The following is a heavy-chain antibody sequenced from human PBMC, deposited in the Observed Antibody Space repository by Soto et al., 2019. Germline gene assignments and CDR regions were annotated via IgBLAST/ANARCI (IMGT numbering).Heavy chain of an antibody. D-gene: IGHD2-8*01. J-gene: IGHJ4*02. V-gene: IGHV1-3*05. CDR1: GYTFTSYA. Sequence: QVQLVQSGAEEKKPGASVKVSCKASGYTFTSYAMHWVRQAPEQRLEWMGWINAGNGNTKYSQKFQGRGTITRDTSASAGQLGLSSLSSEDTAVYFCARGGETNGYRGPGTLVTVSS. CDR2: INAGNGNT. CDR3: ARGGETNGY.